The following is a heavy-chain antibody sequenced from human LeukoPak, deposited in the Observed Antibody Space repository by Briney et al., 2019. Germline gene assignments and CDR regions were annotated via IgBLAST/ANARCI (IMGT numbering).Heavy chain of an antibody. J-gene: IGHJ3*02. CDR1: GYTFTSYA. V-gene: IGHV7-4-1*02. CDR3: ARALTDYSQLPSDAFDI. Sequence: ASVKVSCKASGYTFTSYAMNWVRQAPGQGLEWMGWINTNTGNPTYAQGFTGRFVFSLDTSVSTGYLQISSLKAEDTAVYYCARALTDYSQLPSDAFDIWGQGTMVTVSS. CDR2: INTNTGNP. D-gene: IGHD1-1*01.